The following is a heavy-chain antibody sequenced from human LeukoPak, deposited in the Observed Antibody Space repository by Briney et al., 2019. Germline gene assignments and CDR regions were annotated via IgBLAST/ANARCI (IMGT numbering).Heavy chain of an antibody. CDR1: GYTFTSFD. V-gene: IGHV1-8*01. CDR2: MNPSSGNT. Sequence: GASVKVSCKASGYTFTSFDINWVRQAPGQGLEWMGWMNPSSGNTGYAPKFRGRVTITRDTSISTAYMELSSLRSEDTAVYYCAREDIVVVPPSRPLDPWGQGTLVIVSS. D-gene: IGHD2-2*01. CDR3: AREDIVVVPPSRPLDP. J-gene: IGHJ5*02.